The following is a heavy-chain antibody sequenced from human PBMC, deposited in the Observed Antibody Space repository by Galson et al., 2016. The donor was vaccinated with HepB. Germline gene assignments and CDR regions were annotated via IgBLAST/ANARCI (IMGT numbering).Heavy chain of an antibody. Sequence: ETLSLTCVVSGASINSNRWWTWVRQSSGRGLEWIGEIYHDGNTHYNPSLKSRVSFSVDKSNNKVSLRLTSVTAADTGVYYCARNRYGNSWFSYFDVWGRGTLLTVSS. D-gene: IGHD6-13*01. CDR1: GASINSNRW. CDR3: ARNRYGNSWFSYFDV. J-gene: IGHJ2*01. CDR2: IYHDGNT. V-gene: IGHV4-4*02.